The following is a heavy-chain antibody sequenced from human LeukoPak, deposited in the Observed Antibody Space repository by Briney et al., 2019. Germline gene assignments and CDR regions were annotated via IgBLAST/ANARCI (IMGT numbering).Heavy chain of an antibody. D-gene: IGHD2-21*02. J-gene: IGHJ4*02. CDR1: GFTFSGYA. CDR2: VTGSAAST. V-gene: IGHV3-23*01. CDR3: AKSYCGGDCG. Sequence: GGSLRLSCAASGFTFSGYAMSWVRQAPGKGLEWVSTVTGSAASTYYAESVKGRFTISRDNSKSTLSLQMNSLRAEDTAVYYCAKSYCGGDCGWGPGTLVTVSS.